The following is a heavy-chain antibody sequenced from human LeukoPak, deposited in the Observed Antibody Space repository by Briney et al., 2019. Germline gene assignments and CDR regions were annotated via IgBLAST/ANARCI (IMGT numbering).Heavy chain of an antibody. CDR1: GYSFTTYW. J-gene: IGHJ3*02. Sequence: RGESLKISCKASGYSFTTYWIGWVRQVPGKGLEWVGIIYPADSTAKYSPSFQGQVTISADKSISTAYLQWSSLKASDTAMYHCARHPNSIVGATSDAFDIWGQGTMVTVSS. D-gene: IGHD1-26*01. CDR3: ARHPNSIVGATSDAFDI. CDR2: IYPADSTA. V-gene: IGHV5-51*01.